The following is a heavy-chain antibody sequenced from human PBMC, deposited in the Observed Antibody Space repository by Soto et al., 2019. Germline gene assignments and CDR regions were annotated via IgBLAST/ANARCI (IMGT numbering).Heavy chain of an antibody. Sequence: QVQLVQSGGGVVQPGRSLRLSCVVPEFIFSGYGMHWVRQAPGKGLEWVAIIRLDGSNIYYADSVKGRFAVSRENSKNTLFLHMDSLRAEDTAVYYGARDGIGGTAFWGYLDYWGQVTLVTVSS. CDR1: EFIFSGYG. D-gene: IGHD1-7*01. CDR2: IRLDGSNI. V-gene: IGHV3-33*01. J-gene: IGHJ4*02. CDR3: ARDGIGGTAFWGYLDY.